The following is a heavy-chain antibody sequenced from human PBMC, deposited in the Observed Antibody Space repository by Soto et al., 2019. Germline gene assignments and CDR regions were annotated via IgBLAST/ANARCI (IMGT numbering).Heavy chain of an antibody. CDR2: ISSSSSYI. Sequence: GESLKISCAASGFTFSSYSMNWVRQAPGKGLEWVSSISSSSSYIYYADSVKGRFTISRDNAKNSLYLQMNSLRAEDTAVYYCAREYSSSLLHVWNFDYWGQGTLVTVSS. V-gene: IGHV3-21*01. J-gene: IGHJ4*02. CDR3: AREYSSSLLHVWNFDY. D-gene: IGHD6-13*01. CDR1: GFTFSSYS.